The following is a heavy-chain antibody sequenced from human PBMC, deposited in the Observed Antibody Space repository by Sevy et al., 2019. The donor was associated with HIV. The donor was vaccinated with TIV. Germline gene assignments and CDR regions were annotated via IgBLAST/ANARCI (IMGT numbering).Heavy chain of an antibody. Sequence: GESLKISCKGSGYSFTSYWIGWVRQMPGKGLEWMGIIYPGDSDTRYSPSFQGQVTISADKSISTAYLQWGSLKASDTAMYDCARHRRVLDENYYYGMDVWGKGTTVTVSS. CDR2: IYPGDSDT. J-gene: IGHJ6*04. CDR1: GYSFTSYW. D-gene: IGHD3-3*01. CDR3: ARHRRVLDENYYYGMDV. V-gene: IGHV5-51*01.